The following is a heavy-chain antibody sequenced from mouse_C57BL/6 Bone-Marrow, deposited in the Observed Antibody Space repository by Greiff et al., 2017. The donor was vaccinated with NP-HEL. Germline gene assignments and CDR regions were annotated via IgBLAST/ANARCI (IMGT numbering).Heavy chain of an antibody. CDR1: GYTFTSYG. J-gene: IGHJ2*01. CDR2: IYPRSGNT. D-gene: IGHD1-1*01. V-gene: IGHV1-81*01. Sequence: QVHVKQSGAELARPGASVKLSCKASGYTFTSYGISWVKQRTGQGLEWIGEIYPRSGNTYYNEKFKGKATLTADKSSSTAYMELRSLTSEDSAVYFCARSGTTVVAPYYWGQGTTLTVSS. CDR3: ARSGTTVVAPYY.